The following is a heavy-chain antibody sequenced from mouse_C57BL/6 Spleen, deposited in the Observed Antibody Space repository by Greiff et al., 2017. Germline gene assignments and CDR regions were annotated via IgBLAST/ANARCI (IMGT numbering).Heavy chain of an antibody. D-gene: IGHD2-3*01. CDR3: ASSGDGYYGAMDG. CDR2: IDPSDSNT. Sequence: QVQLQQPGAELVMPGASVKLSCKASGYTFTSYWMHWVKQRPGQGLEWIGEIDPSDSNTNYNEKFKGKSTLTVDTSSSTAYMQLSSLTSEDSAVYYCASSGDGYYGAMDGWGKGTTVTVSS. V-gene: IGHV1-69*01. CDR1: GYTFTSYW. J-gene: IGHJ4*01.